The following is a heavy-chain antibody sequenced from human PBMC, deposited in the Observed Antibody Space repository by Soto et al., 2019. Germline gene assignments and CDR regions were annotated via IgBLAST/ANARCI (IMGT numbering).Heavy chain of an antibody. CDR2: IIPIFGTA. Sequence: GASVKVSCKASGGTFSSYAISWVRQAPGQGLEWMGGIIPIFGTANYAQKFQGRVTITADESTSTAYMELSSLRSEDTAVYYCASTRVDTAMFDYWGRGTLVTVSS. D-gene: IGHD5-18*01. J-gene: IGHJ4*02. CDR1: GGTFSSYA. V-gene: IGHV1-69*13. CDR3: ASTRVDTAMFDY.